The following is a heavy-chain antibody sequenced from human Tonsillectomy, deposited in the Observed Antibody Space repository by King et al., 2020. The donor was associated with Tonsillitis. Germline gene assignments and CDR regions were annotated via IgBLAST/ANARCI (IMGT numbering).Heavy chain of an antibody. CDR1: GFTFNDYA. V-gene: IGHV3-9*01. D-gene: IGHD1-26*01. CDR2: ITWNSAVL. J-gene: IGHJ4*02. CDR3: AKWSFAVPELFDS. Sequence: VQLVESGGGLVQPGRSLRLSCTASGFTFNDYAMNWVRQAPGKGLEWVSGITWNSAVLGYADSVKGRFTISRDNAQNSLFLQMNSLRAEDTALYYCAKWSFAVPELFDSWGQGTLVTVSS.